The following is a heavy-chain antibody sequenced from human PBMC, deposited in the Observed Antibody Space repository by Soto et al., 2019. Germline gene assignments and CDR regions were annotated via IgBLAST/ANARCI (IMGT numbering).Heavy chain of an antibody. V-gene: IGHV5-51*01. CDR1: W. D-gene: IGHD1-26*01. CDR2: ILPGDSYT. Sequence: WVRRMSKKKGKGLEWMGIILPGDSYTTYSPSFQGQVTVSADQSISTVYLQWSSLKASDTALYFCATLAGTGSYLALCLGNWGQATSGTGSS. CDR3: ATLAGTGSYLALCLGN. J-gene: IGHJ6*02.